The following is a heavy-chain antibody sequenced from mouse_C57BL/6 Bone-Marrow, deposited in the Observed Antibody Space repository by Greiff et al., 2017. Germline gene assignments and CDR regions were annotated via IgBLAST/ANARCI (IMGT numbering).Heavy chain of an antibody. CDR3: ARETLFWFAY. J-gene: IGHJ3*01. Sequence: QVQLKQPGAELVMPGASVKLSCKASGYTFTSYWMHWVKQRPGQGLEWIGEIDPSDSYTNYNQKFKGKSTLTVDKSSSTAYMQLSSLTSEDSTFYYCARETLFWFAYWGQGTLVTVSA. CDR2: IDPSDSYT. V-gene: IGHV1-69*01. CDR1: GYTFTSYW. D-gene: IGHD1-1*01.